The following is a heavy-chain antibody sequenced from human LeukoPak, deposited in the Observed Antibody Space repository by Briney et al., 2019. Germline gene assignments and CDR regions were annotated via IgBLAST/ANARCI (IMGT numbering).Heavy chain of an antibody. V-gene: IGHV1-18*01. Sequence: ASVKVSCKASGYTFTSYGISWVRQAPGQGLEWMGWISAYNGNTNYAQKLQGRVTMTTDTSTSTAYMELRSLRSDDTAVYYCAREAPRSGSIARFDYWGQGTLVTVSS. CDR3: AREAPRSGSIARFDY. CDR1: GYTFTSYG. J-gene: IGHJ4*02. CDR2: ISAYNGNT. D-gene: IGHD3-3*01.